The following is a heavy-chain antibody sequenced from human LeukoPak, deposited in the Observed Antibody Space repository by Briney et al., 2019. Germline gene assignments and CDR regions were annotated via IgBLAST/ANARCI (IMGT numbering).Heavy chain of an antibody. CDR1: GYTFASYG. CDR2: ITTYNGKT. J-gene: IGHJ4*02. Sequence: ASVKVSCKASGYTFASYGINWVRQAPGQGLEWMGRITTYNGKTNYAQKFQARVTMTTDTSTNTAFMELRSLRSDDTALYYCARDLRGNVHLDYWGQGTLVTVSS. V-gene: IGHV1-18*01. CDR3: ARDLRGNVHLDY. D-gene: IGHD3-10*01.